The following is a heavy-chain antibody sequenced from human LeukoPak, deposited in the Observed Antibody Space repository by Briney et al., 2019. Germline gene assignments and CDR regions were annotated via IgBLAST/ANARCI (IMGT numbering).Heavy chain of an antibody. CDR1: GDSISGNY. J-gene: IGHJ5*02. Sequence: SETLSLTCTVSGDSISGNYWNWIRQPPGKGLEWIGYISDSGSTNYNPSLKSRVTMSVDTSKNQFSLRLTSVTAADTAIYYCARDRWFDPWGQGTLVTVSS. CDR3: ARDRWFDP. CDR2: ISDSGST. V-gene: IGHV4-59*01.